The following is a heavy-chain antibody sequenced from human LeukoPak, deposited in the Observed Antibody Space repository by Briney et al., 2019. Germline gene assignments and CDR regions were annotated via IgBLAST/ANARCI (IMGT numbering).Heavy chain of an antibody. V-gene: IGHV4-38-2*01. Sequence: SETLSLTCAVSGYSISSGYYWGWIRQPPGKGLEWIGSIYHSGSTYYDPSLKSRVTISVDTSKNQFSLKLSSVTAADTAVYYCRYHVYSCSSAGVQIDYWGQGTLVTVSS. J-gene: IGHJ4*02. CDR2: IYHSGST. CDR3: RYHVYSCSSAGVQIDY. CDR1: GYSISSGYY. D-gene: IGHD6-6*01.